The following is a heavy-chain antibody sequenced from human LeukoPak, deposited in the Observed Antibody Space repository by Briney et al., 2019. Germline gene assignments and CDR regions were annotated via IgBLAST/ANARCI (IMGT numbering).Heavy chain of an antibody. V-gene: IGHV3-7*01. CDR1: GFTFSSYW. Sequence: GGSLRLSCAASGFTFSSYWMSWVRQAPGKGLEWVANIKQDGSEKYYVDSVKGRFTISRDNAKNSLYLQMNSLRAEDTAVYYCARGLIAAEGGAFDIWGQGTMVTVSS. CDR2: IKQDGSEK. CDR3: ARGLIAAEGGAFDI. J-gene: IGHJ3*02. D-gene: IGHD6-25*01.